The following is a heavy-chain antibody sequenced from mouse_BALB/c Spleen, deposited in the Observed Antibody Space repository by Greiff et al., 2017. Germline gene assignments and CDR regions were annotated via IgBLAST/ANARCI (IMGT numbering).Heavy chain of an antibody. CDR2: IHPSDSDT. CDR1: GYTFTSYW. D-gene: IGHD2-3*01. CDR3: ARADGYPYYAMDY. V-gene: IGHV1-74*01. Sequence: QVQLQQPGAELVRPGASVKLSCKASGYTFTSYWMNWVKQRPGQGLEWIGMIHPSDSDTRLNQKFKDKATLTVDKSSSTAYMQLSSPTSEDSAVYYCARADGYPYYAMDYWGQGTSVTVSS. J-gene: IGHJ4*01.